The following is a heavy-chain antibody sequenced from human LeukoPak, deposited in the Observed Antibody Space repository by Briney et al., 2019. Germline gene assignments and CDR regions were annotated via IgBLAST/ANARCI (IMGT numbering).Heavy chain of an antibody. Sequence: SETLSLTCTVSGGSISSYYWAWIRQPPGKGLEWIGEINHSGSTNYNPSLKSRVTISVDTSKNQFSLKLSSVTAADTAVYYCARKRGTRVQRYYYYMDVWGKGTTVTVSS. CDR3: ARKRGTRVQRYYYYMDV. J-gene: IGHJ6*03. CDR1: GGSISSYY. D-gene: IGHD1-1*01. V-gene: IGHV4-34*01. CDR2: INHSGST.